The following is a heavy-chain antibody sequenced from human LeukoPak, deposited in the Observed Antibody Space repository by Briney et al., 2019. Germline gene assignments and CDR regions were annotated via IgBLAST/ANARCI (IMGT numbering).Heavy chain of an antibody. V-gene: IGHV4-30-2*01. CDR2: IYHSGST. CDR3: ARLRYFDWLLFDP. D-gene: IGHD3-9*01. J-gene: IGHJ5*02. CDR1: GGSISSGGYS. Sequence: SETLSLTCAVSGGSISSGGYSWSWIRQPPGKGLEWIGYIYHSGSTYYNPSLKSRVAISVDRSKNQFSLKLSSVTAADTAVYYCARLRYFDWLLFDPWGQGTLVTVSS.